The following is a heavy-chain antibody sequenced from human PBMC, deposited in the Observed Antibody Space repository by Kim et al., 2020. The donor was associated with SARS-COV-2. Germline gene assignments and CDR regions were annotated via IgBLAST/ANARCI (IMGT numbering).Heavy chain of an antibody. Sequence: VKGQFTSSSDNAKNTLYLQMNSLRPEDTAVYYCARAGDYDISGYYGVFHHWGQGALVTVSS. J-gene: IGHJ1*01. V-gene: IGHV3-74*01. CDR3: ARAGDYDISGYYGVFHH. D-gene: IGHD3-22*01.